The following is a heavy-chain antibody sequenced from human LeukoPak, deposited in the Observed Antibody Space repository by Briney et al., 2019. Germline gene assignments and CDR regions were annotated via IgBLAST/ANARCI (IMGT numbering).Heavy chain of an antibody. D-gene: IGHD3-22*01. V-gene: IGHV3-23*01. CDR1: GFTFSSYA. CDR3: AKDTAARYYDSSGFDY. Sequence: GGSLRLSCAASGFTFSSYAMSWVRQVPGKGLEWVSAISGSGGSTYYADSVKGRFTISRDNSKNTLYLQMNSLRAEDTAVYYCAKDTAARYYDSSGFDYWGQGTLVTVSS. J-gene: IGHJ4*02. CDR2: ISGSGGST.